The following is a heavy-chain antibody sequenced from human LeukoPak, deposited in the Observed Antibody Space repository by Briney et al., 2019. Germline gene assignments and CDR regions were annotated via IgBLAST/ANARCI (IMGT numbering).Heavy chain of an antibody. CDR3: ARGPWIQLWFSAFDI. CDR2: INHSGST. Sequence: SETLSLTCAVYGGSFSGYYWSWIRQPPGKGLEWIGEINHSGSTNCNPSLKSRVTISVDTSKNQFSLKLSSVTAADTAVYYCARGPWIQLWFSAFDIWGQGTMVTVSS. D-gene: IGHD5-18*01. J-gene: IGHJ3*02. CDR1: GGSFSGYY. V-gene: IGHV4-34*01.